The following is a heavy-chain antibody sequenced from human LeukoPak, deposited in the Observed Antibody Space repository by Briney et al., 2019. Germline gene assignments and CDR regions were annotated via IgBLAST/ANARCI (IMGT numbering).Heavy chain of an antibody. J-gene: IGHJ4*02. V-gene: IGHV5-51*01. CDR3: ARPPSRGYSSSFEY. CDR1: GYIFSSYW. Sequence: RHGESLKISCTGSGYIFSSYWIGWVRQMPGKGLEWMGIIYPGDSDTRYSPSFQGQVTISADKSYNTAYLRWSSLKASDTAMYYCARPPSRGYSSSFEYWGQGTLVTVSS. CDR2: IYPGDSDT. D-gene: IGHD2-2*03.